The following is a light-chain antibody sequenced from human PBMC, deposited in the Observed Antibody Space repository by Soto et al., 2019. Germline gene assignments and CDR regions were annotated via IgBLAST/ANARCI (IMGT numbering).Light chain of an antibody. CDR3: QQYGSSQT. Sequence: EIVLTQSPGTLSLSPGERATISCRASQSVSSSYLAWYQQIPGQAPRLLIYGASSRATGIPDRFSGSGSGTDFSLSFSRLEPEDFAVYYCQQYGSSQTFGGGTKVDIK. V-gene: IGKV3-20*01. CDR2: GAS. J-gene: IGKJ4*01. CDR1: QSVSSSY.